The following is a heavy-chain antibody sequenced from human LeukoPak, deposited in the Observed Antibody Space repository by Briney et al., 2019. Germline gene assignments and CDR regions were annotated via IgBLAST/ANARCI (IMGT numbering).Heavy chain of an antibody. J-gene: IGHJ3*02. CDR1: GYAFTRYD. CDR3: ARGVISSIDAFDI. D-gene: IGHD3-16*02. V-gene: IGHV1-8*03. CDR2: MNPNSGNT. Sequence: GASVKVSCKASGYAFTRYDINWVRQATGQGLEWMGWMNPNSGNTGYAQKFQGRVTITRNTSISTAYMELSSLRSEDTAVYYCARGVISSIDAFDIWSQGTMVTVSS.